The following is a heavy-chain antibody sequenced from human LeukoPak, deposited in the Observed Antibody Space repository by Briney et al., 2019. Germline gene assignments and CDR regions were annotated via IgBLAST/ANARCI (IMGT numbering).Heavy chain of an antibody. CDR2: IYSGGST. CDR1: GFTFSSYW. CDR3: ARVGSSSWYYFDY. D-gene: IGHD6-13*01. J-gene: IGHJ4*02. Sequence: PGGSLRLSCAASGFTFSSYWMSWVRQAPGKGLEWVSVIYSGGSTYYADSVKGRFTISRDNSKNTLYLQMNSLRAEDTAVYYCARVGSSSWYYFDYWGQGTLVTVSS. V-gene: IGHV3-66*01.